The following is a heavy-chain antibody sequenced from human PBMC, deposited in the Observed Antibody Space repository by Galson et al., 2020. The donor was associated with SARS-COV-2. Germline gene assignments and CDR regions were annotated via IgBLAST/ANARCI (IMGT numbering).Heavy chain of an antibody. J-gene: IGHJ4*02. CDR3: SRGLPGY. Sequence: SQASETLSLTCAVYGGSFSDYSWHWIRQPPGKGLEWIGQINHSGNTKYNPSLKSRVTISVDTSKNQFSLKLNSVTAADTAVYYCSRGLPGYWGQGTLVTVSS. CDR2: INHSGNT. V-gene: IGHV4-34*01. CDR1: GGSFSDYS.